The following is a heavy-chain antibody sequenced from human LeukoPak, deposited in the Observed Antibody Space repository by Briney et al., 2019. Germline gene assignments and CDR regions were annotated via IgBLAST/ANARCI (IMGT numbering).Heavy chain of an antibody. Sequence: GESLRISCKASGYTFTAYSITWVRQVPGKGLEWMAMIDPTDSSITYNPSFQGLVSISADKSSTTACLQWTSLKASNTAIYYCTRRKLRGGFDPWGQGTLVTVSS. V-gene: IGHV5-10-1*01. D-gene: IGHD3-10*01. CDR1: GYTFTAYS. CDR3: TRRKLRGGFDP. CDR2: IDPTDSSI. J-gene: IGHJ5*02.